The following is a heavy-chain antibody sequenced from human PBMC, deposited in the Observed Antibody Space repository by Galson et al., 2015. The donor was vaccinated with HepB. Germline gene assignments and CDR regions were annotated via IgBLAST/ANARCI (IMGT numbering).Heavy chain of an antibody. D-gene: IGHD6-13*01. CDR2: INPKTGDT. CDR1: GYKIADYF. V-gene: IGHV1-2*02. Sequence: SVKVSCKASGYKIADYFIQWIRQAPGQGLDWVGWINPKTGDTNYAQKFRGRVNMTKDTSINTVHMQLNRLTSDDTAVFYCVTLIMPPNEPAADYWGQGTLVTVSS. CDR3: VTLIMPPNEPAADY. J-gene: IGHJ4*02.